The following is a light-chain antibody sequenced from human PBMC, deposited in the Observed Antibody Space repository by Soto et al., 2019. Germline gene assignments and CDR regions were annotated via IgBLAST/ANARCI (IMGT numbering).Light chain of an antibody. Sequence: QSALTQPASVSGSPGQSITISCTGTSNDVGIYNYVSWYQQHPGKAPKLIIYEVTNRPSGVSDRFSGSKSDNTASLTISGLQAEDEADYYCSSYTISSTVVFGGGTKLTVL. J-gene: IGLJ2*01. V-gene: IGLV2-14*01. CDR1: SNDVGIYNY. CDR3: SSYTISSTVV. CDR2: EVT.